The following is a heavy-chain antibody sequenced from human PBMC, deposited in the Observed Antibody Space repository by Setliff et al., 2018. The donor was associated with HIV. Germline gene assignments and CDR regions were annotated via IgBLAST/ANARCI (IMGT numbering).Heavy chain of an antibody. V-gene: IGHV3-30*12. D-gene: IGHD1-26*01. CDR2: MSYDGSEK. J-gene: IGHJ4*02. CDR3: VRDYMWAFDY. Sequence: GGSLRLSCGASGFSFSSYSMNWVRQAPGKGLEWVAVMSYDGSEKYYADSVKGRFTVSRDNTKNSLYLQMNNLRAEDTAVYYCVRDYMWAFDYWGQGTLVTVSS. CDR1: GFSFSSYS.